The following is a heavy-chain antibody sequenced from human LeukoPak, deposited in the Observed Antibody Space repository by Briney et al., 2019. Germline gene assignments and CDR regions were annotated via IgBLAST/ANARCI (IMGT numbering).Heavy chain of an antibody. CDR3: ARGEPATASDDY. J-gene: IGHJ4*02. D-gene: IGHD1-14*01. CDR2: MNPNSGNT. CDR1: GYTFTSYD. V-gene: IGHV1-8*01. Sequence: ASVKVSCKASGYTFTSYDINRVRQATGQGLEWMGWMNPNSGNTGYAQKFQGRVTMTRNTSISTAYMELSSLRSEDTAVYYCARGEPATASDDYWGQGTLVAVSS.